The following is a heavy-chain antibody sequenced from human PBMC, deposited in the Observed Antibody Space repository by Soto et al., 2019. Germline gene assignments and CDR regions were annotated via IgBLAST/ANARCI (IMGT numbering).Heavy chain of an antibody. Sequence: PGASLKISCQCSGYTFSNFWIAWVRQLPGKGLEYMGIIYPGDSETRYSPSFHGKVTISADRSIGTAYLQWSSLEASDSAFYFCARSPRSSPYFDYWGQGALVTGS. CDR3: ARSPRSSPYFDY. D-gene: IGHD6-13*01. J-gene: IGHJ4*02. CDR1: GYTFSNFW. CDR2: IYPGDSET. V-gene: IGHV5-51*01.